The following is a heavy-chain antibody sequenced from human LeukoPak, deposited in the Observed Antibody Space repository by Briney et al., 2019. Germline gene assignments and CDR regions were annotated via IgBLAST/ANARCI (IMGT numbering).Heavy chain of an antibody. CDR3: ARAYGGKGFWFDP. V-gene: IGHV4-30-2*01. D-gene: IGHD4-23*01. CDR1: GGSISSGGYS. Sequence: PSQTLSLTCAVSGGSISSGGYSWSWIRQPPGKGLEWIGYIYHSGSTYYNPSLKSRVTISVDRSKNQFSLKLSSATAADTAVYYCARAYGGKGFWFDPWGQGTLVTVSS. J-gene: IGHJ5*02. CDR2: IYHSGST.